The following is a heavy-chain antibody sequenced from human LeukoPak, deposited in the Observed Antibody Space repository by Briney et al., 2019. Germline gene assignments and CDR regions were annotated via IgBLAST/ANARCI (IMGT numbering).Heavy chain of an antibody. J-gene: IGHJ4*02. Sequence: SDTLSLTCSVSGGSIYTSSYYWVGIRQPPGKGLEWSGEINHSGSPNYNPSLKSRVTISVDTPKNQFSLKLSSVTAADTAVYYCATHDSSGPEGLSGVAHLTYFDYWGQGTLVTVSS. V-gene: IGHV4-39*07. CDR2: INHSGSP. D-gene: IGHD3-22*01. CDR1: GGSIYTSSYY. CDR3: ATHDSSGPEGLSGVAHLTYFDY.